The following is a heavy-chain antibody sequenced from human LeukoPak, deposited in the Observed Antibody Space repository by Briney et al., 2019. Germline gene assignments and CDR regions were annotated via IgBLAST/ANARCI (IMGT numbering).Heavy chain of an antibody. Sequence: GGSLRLSCAASGFIFSSYGMHWVRQAPGKGLEWVAFIRYDGSNKYYADSVKGRFTISRDNSKNTLYLQMNSLRAEDTAVYYCAKDHGLGTHDYWGQGTLVTVSS. J-gene: IGHJ4*02. V-gene: IGHV3-30*02. D-gene: IGHD7-27*01. CDR3: AKDHGLGTHDY. CDR1: GFIFSSYG. CDR2: IRYDGSNK.